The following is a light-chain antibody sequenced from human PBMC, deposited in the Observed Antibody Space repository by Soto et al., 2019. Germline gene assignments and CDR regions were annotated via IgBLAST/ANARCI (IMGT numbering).Light chain of an antibody. V-gene: IGLV2-14*01. Sequence: QSVLPQPASVSGSPGQSITLSCTGTSSDIGGYDYVPWYQRHPGKAPKLIIYDVNNRPSGVSNRFSGSKSGNTASLTISGLQAEDEADYYCTSYASGSSHVVVGGGTKLTVL. CDR2: DVN. CDR1: SSDIGGYDY. CDR3: TSYASGSSHVV. J-gene: IGLJ2*01.